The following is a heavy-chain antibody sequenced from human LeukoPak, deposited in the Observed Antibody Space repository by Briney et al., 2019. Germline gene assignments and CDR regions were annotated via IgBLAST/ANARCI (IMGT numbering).Heavy chain of an antibody. J-gene: IGHJ3*02. CDR2: IYPGDSDT. CDR3: ARPQRVAAAGRPHAFDI. CDR1: GYSFISHG. D-gene: IGHD6-13*01. V-gene: IGHV5-51*01. Sequence: EPLQISCKGSGYSFISHGVGRMRQMPGKGLEWMGIIYPGDSDTRYSPSFQGQVTISADKSISTAYLQWSSLKASDTAMYYCARPQRVAAAGRPHAFDIWGQGTMVTVSS.